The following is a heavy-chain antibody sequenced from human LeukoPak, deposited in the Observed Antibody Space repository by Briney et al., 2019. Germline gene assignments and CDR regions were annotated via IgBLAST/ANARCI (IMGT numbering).Heavy chain of an antibody. V-gene: IGHV4-4*07. J-gene: IGHJ5*02. CDR3: ARAWAAAGTYNWFDP. CDR2: IYTSGST. CDR1: GGSISSYY. D-gene: IGHD6-13*01. Sequence: SETLSLTCTVSGGSISSYYWSWIRQPAGKGLEWIGRIYTSGSTNYNPSLKSRVTISVDTSKNQFSLKLSSVTAADTAVYYCARAWAAAGTYNWFDPWGQGTLVTVSS.